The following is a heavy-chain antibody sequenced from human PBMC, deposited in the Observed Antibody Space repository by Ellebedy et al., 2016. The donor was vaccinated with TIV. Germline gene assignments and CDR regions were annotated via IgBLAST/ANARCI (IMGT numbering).Heavy chain of an antibody. CDR3: ARDPGDYYLDY. CDR2: ISYDGTNK. D-gene: IGHD4-17*01. CDR1: GFTFSSYG. Sequence: GESLKISCAASGFTFSSYGMHWVRQAPGKGLEWVAVISYDGTNKYYADSVKGLFTISRDNSKNTVYLQMNSLRAEDTAVYYCARDPGDYYLDYWGQGTLVTVSS. J-gene: IGHJ4*02. V-gene: IGHV3-30*03.